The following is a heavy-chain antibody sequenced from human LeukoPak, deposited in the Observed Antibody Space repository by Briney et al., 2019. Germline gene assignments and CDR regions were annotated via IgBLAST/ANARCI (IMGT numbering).Heavy chain of an antibody. Sequence: SETLSLTCTVSGGSINNGGYYWSWIRQHPGKGLEWIGYIYYSGSSYYNPSLRSRVTISVDTSKNHFSPKLSSVTAADTAVYYCARNRDGYNSFDYWGQGTLVTVSS. CDR2: IYYSGSS. V-gene: IGHV4-31*03. CDR3: ARNRDGYNSFDY. J-gene: IGHJ4*02. D-gene: IGHD5-24*01. CDR1: GGSINNGGYY.